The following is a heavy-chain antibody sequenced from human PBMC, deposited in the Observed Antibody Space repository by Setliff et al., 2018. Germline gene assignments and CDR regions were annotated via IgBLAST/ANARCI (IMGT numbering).Heavy chain of an antibody. CDR3: ARDPAYGAFDI. Sequence: GGLRLSCAASGFTFSAYGMSWVRQAPGKGLERLANINEDGSHKWYVDSVKGRFTISRDNAKNSLYLQMNGLRAEDTAVYYCARDPAYGAFDIWGQGTMVTVSS. CDR1: GFTFSAYG. J-gene: IGHJ3*02. D-gene: IGHD3-16*01. V-gene: IGHV3-7*03. CDR2: INEDGSHK.